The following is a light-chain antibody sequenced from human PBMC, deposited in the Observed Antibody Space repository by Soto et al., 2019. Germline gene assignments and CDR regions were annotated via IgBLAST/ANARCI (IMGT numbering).Light chain of an antibody. CDR1: QAIDSW. CDR2: TGS. J-gene: IGKJ1*01. Sequence: DIQMTQSPSSVSASVGYRATITCLASQAIDSWLAWYQQKPGEAPKLLIFTGSLLHSGVPPRFSGSGSGTDFTLTISSLQPEDFETYYCQQTLSFPPTFGQGTTVDSK. V-gene: IGKV1-12*01. CDR3: QQTLSFPPT.